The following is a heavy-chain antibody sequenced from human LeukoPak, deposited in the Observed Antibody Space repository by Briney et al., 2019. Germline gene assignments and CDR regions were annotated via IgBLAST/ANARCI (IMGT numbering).Heavy chain of an antibody. CDR3: ARGVTIFGVVIIGDYYYMDV. CDR2: IYYSGST. V-gene: IGHV4-59*01. CDR1: GGSISSYY. D-gene: IGHD3-3*01. Sequence: NPSETLSLTCTVSGGSISSYYWSWIRQPPGKGLEWIGYIYYSGSTNYNPSLKSRVTISVDTSKNQFSLKLSSVTAADTAVYYCARGVTIFGVVIIGDYYYMDVWGKGTTVTVSS. J-gene: IGHJ6*03.